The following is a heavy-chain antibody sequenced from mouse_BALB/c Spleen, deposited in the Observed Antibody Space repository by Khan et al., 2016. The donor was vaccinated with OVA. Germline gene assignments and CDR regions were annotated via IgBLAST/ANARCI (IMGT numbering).Heavy chain of an antibody. CDR3: GRCFSHLYGNGWFVY. V-gene: IGHV14-3*02. CDR1: GFNIKDTY. D-gene: IGHD1-1*01. CDR2: IDPANGKT. Sequence: VPLQQSGAELVKPGASVKLFRPASGFNIKDTYIHWVKQRPEQGLEWIGRIDPANGKTNNDPKFQDKATIQADTSSHTAYLQSSSLTSEDTAVYCCGRCFSHLYGNGWFVYWGQGTLVTVSA. J-gene: IGHJ3*01.